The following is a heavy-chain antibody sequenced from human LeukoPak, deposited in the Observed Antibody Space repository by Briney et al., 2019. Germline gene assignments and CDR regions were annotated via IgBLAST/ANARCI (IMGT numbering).Heavy chain of an antibody. CDR1: GFTFSNTW. V-gene: IGHV3-74*01. J-gene: IGHJ4*02. Sequence: GGSLRLSCAASGFTFSNTWMYWVRQGPGKGLVWVSRIYNDERSATYADSVKGRFTISRDNAKNTLYLQMDSLRVDDTAVYYCARGAPIDYWGQGTLVTVSS. CDR2: IYNDERSA. CDR3: ARGAPIDY.